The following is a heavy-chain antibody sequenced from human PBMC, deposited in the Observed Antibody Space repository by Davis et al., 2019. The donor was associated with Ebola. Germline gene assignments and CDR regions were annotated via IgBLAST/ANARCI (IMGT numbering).Heavy chain of an antibody. V-gene: IGHV3-21*01. Sequence: GGSLRLSCAASGFTFSSYSMNWVRQAPGKGLEWVSSISSSSSYIYYADSVKGRFTISRDNAKNSLYLQMNRLRAEDTAVYYCARRGIAVAGPDYWGQGTLVTVSS. CDR1: GFTFSSYS. J-gene: IGHJ4*02. CDR2: ISSSSSYI. CDR3: ARRGIAVAGPDY. D-gene: IGHD6-19*01.